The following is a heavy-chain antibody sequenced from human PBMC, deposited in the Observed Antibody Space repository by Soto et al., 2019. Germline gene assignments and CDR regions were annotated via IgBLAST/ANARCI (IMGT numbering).Heavy chain of an antibody. CDR3: ARADRTLVTSYSLDV. Sequence: RSLTCAGYGGPFSGYYWTWIRQPPGKGLEWIGEINHSGTINFNPSLKSRLTISLDTSKKHFSLKLSSVTDADTAAYYCARADRTLVTSYSLDVWGQGTTVTVSS. J-gene: IGHJ6*02. D-gene: IGHD2-21*02. CDR2: INHSGTI. CDR1: GGPFSGYY. V-gene: IGHV4-34*01.